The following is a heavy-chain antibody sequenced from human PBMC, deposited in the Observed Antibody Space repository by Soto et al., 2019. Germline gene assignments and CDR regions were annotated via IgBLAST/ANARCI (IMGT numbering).Heavy chain of an antibody. V-gene: IGHV5-51*01. CDR2: IYPGDSDA. D-gene: IGHD6-19*01. Sequence: GASLKISCKVPGRTFINHWIAWGRPMPRKGLEWKGIIYPGDSDARYSPSSASQVTISVDKSITTAYLHWSSLEASDSAVYYCARQGDMAATPADAFDIWGQGTLVTVSS. J-gene: IGHJ3*02. CDR1: GRTFINHW. CDR3: ARQGDMAATPADAFDI.